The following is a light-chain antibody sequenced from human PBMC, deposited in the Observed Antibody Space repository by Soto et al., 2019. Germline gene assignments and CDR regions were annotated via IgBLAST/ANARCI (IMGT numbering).Light chain of an antibody. CDR2: DVS. CDR3: CSYAGSYTYV. V-gene: IGLV2-11*01. CDR1: SSDVGDYDY. Sequence: QSALTQPGSVSGSPGQSVTISCTGTSSDVGDYDYVSWYQQHPGKAPKLMIYDVSKRPSGVPDRFSGSKSGNTASLTISGLQAEDEADYYCCSYAGSYTYVFGTETKVTVL. J-gene: IGLJ1*01.